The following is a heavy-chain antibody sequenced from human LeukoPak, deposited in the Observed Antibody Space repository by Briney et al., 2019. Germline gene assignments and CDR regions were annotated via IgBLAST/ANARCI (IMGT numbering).Heavy chain of an antibody. CDR3: ARSGSYYWDAFDI. CDR2: IYPGDSDT. V-gene: IGHV5-51*01. J-gene: IGHJ3*02. CDR1: GYSFTSYW. Sequence: GESLKISCKGSGYSFTSYWIGWVRQMPGKGLEWMGIIYPGDSDTRYSPSFQGQVTISADKSISTAYLQWSSLKASDIAMYYCARSGSYYWDAFDIWGQGTMVTVSS. D-gene: IGHD1-26*01.